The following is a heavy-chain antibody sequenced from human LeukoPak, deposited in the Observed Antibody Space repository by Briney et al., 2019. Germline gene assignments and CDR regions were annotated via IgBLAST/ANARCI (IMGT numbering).Heavy chain of an antibody. CDR2: INHSGST. J-gene: IGHJ6*03. V-gene: IGHV4-34*01. CDR3: ARGLGDDSSGYYYYYYYMDV. Sequence: SETLSLTCAVYGGSFSGYYWSWIRQPPGKGLEWIGEINHSGSTNYNPSLKSRVTISVDTSKNQFSLKLSSVTAADTAVYYCARGLGDDSSGYYYYYYYMDVWGKGTTVTISS. D-gene: IGHD3-22*01. CDR1: GGSFSGYY.